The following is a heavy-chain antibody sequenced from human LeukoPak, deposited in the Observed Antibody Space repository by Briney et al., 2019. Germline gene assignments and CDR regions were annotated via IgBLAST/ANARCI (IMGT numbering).Heavy chain of an antibody. CDR1: GFTFSSYA. CDR2: ISGSGGST. Sequence: GGSLRLSCAASGFTFSSYAMSWVRQAPGKGLEWVSAISGSGGSTYYADSVKGRFTISRDYSKNTLYLQMNSLRAEGAAVYYCASEVKGVVSGDYWGQGTLVTVSS. D-gene: IGHD3-22*01. J-gene: IGHJ4*02. CDR3: ASEVKGVVSGDY. V-gene: IGHV3-23*01.